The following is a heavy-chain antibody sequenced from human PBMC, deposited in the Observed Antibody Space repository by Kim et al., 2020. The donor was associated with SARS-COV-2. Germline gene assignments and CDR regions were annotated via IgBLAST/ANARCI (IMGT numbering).Heavy chain of an antibody. CDR3: ARVDSSGWFLDAFDI. Sequence: ASVKVSCKASGYTFTSYAMNWVRQAPGQGLEWMGWINTNTGNPTYAQGFTGRFVFSLDTSVSTAYLQISSLKAEDTAVYYCARVDSSGWFLDAFDIWGQGTMVTVSS. CDR2: INTNTGNP. D-gene: IGHD6-19*01. V-gene: IGHV7-4-1*02. J-gene: IGHJ3*02. CDR1: GYTFTSYA.